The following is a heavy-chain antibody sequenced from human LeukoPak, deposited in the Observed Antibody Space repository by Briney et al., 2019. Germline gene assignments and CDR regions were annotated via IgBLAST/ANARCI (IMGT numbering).Heavy chain of an antibody. V-gene: IGHV1-2*06. D-gene: IGHD3-22*01. Sequence: ASVKVSCKASGYIFTDYFLHWVRQAPGQGLEWMGRINPHSGGTNYAQRFQGRVTMTRDTSISTAYMELSSLRSDDTAVYCCARDGDSSDYPYWGQGTLLTVSS. CDR3: ARDGDSSDYPY. CDR2: INPHSGGT. J-gene: IGHJ4*02. CDR1: GYIFTDYF.